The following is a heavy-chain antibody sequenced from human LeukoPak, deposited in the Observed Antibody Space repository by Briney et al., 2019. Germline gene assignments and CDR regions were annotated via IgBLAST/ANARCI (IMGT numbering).Heavy chain of an antibody. V-gene: IGHV6-1*01. J-gene: IGHJ6*04. CDR3: ARDLTYYYGSGSYRIGMDV. CDR1: GDSVSSNSAA. D-gene: IGHD3-10*01. Sequence: SQTLSLTCAISGDSVSSNSAAWNWIRQSPSRVLEWLGRTYYRSKWYNDYAVSVKSRITTNPDTSKNQFSLQLNSVTPEDTAVYYCARDLTYYYGSGSYRIGMDVWGKGTTVTVSS. CDR2: TYYRSKWYN.